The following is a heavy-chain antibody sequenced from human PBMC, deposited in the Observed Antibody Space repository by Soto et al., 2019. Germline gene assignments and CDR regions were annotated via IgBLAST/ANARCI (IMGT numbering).Heavy chain of an antibody. CDR2: ISGSGGST. CDR1: GFTFSSYA. J-gene: IGHJ4*02. CDR3: ARRGSGGYYDY. D-gene: IGHD6-19*01. V-gene: IGHV3-23*01. Sequence: EVRLLESGGGLVQPGGSLRLSCAASGFTFSSYAMRWVRQAPVKGLEWVSAISGSGGSTYYADSVKGRFTISRDNSKNTLYLQMSRLSSEDTAVYYCARRGSGGYYDYWGQGNLVTVPS.